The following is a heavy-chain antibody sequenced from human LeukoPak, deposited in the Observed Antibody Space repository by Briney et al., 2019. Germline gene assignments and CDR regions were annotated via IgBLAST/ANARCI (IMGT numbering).Heavy chain of an antibody. CDR1: GFTVSSNY. Sequence: GGSLRLSCAASGFTVSSNYMSWVRQAPGKGLEWVSVIYSGGSTYYADSVKGRFTISRDNPKNTLYLQMNSLRAEDMAVYYCACIHIVATIWVYFAYWGQGTLVTVSS. CDR3: ACIHIVATIWVYFAY. J-gene: IGHJ4*02. CDR2: IYSGGST. V-gene: IGHV3-66*02. D-gene: IGHD5-12*01.